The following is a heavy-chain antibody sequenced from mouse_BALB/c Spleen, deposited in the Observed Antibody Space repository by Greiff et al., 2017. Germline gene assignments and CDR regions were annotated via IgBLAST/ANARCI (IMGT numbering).Heavy chain of an antibody. CDR2: INPSNGRT. CDR1: GYTFTSYW. CDR3: VAYYGNYEVAY. J-gene: IGHJ3*01. V-gene: IGHV1S81*02. D-gene: IGHD2-10*01. Sequence: QVQLQQPGAELVKPGASVKLSCKASGYTFTSYWMHWVKQRPGQGLEWIGEINPSNGRTNYNEKFKSKATLTVDKSSSTAYMQLSSLTSEDSAVYYCVAYYGNYEVAYWGQGTLVTVSA.